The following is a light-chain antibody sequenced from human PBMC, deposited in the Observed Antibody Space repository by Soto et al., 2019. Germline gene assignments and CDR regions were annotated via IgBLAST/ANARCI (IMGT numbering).Light chain of an antibody. CDR1: QSVSSSH. CDR2: GAS. CDR3: QQFASSPWT. J-gene: IGKJ1*01. Sequence: ETVLTQSPGTLSLSPGERATLSCRASQSVSSSHLTWYQQKPGQALRLLIYGASSRATGIPDRFSGSGSGTDFTLTISRLEPEDFALYYCQQFASSPWTFGQGTKVEIK. V-gene: IGKV3-20*01.